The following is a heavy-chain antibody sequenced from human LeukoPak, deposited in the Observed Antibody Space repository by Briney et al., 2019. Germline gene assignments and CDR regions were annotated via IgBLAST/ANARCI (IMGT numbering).Heavy chain of an antibody. CDR3: ARRVAVTGIYCFDH. V-gene: IGHV4-59*08. D-gene: IGHD6-19*01. CDR2: VYYSGAT. Sequence: SETLSLTCAVYGGSFSAYYWSWIRQPPGKGLEWIGYVYYSGATNYNPSLKSRVTISLETSKNQFSLRLTSVTAADTAVYYCARRVAVTGIYCFDHWGQGTPVTVSS. CDR1: GGSFSAYY. J-gene: IGHJ4*02.